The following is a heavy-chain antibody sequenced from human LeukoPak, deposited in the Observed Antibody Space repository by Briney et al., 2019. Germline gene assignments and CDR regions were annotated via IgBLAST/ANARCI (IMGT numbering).Heavy chain of an antibody. CDR2: INPNSGGT. CDR3: ARVDGYIHDAFDI. V-gene: IGHV1-2*02. Sequence: ASVKVSCKASGYTFTGYYMHWVRQAPGQGLEWMGWINPNSGGTNYAQKFQGRVTMTRDTSISTAYMELSRLRSDDTAVYYCARVDGYIHDAFDIWGQGTMVTVSS. D-gene: IGHD5-24*01. J-gene: IGHJ3*02. CDR1: GYTFTGYY.